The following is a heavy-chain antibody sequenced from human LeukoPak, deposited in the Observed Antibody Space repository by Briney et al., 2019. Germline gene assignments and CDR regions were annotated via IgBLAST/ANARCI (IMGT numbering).Heavy chain of an antibody. CDR1: GFTFSSYS. CDR3: ARAEVVTTTISYY. Sequence: GGSLRLSCVASGFTFSSYSMNWVRQAPGKGLEWVSSISSSSSYIYYADSVKGRFTISRDKAKNSLYLQMNSLRAEDTAVYYCARAEVVTTTISYYWGQGTLVTVSS. J-gene: IGHJ4*02. V-gene: IGHV3-21*01. CDR2: ISSSSSYI. D-gene: IGHD2-21*02.